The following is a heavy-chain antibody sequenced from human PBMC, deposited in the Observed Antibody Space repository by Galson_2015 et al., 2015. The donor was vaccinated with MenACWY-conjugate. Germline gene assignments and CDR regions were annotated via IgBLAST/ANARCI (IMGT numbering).Heavy chain of an antibody. CDR1: GYSFTTYW. CDR2: ISPGDSNT. CDR3: ARHPPGGRGMDF. Sequence: QSGAEVKKPGESLKISCKGSGYSFTTYWIGWVRQMPGKGLEWMGLISPGDSNTRYSPAFQGQVTISADNSISTAYLQWNSLQASVTAMYYCARHPPGGRGMDFWGQGTTVTVSS. V-gene: IGHV5-51*01. D-gene: IGHD1-26*01. J-gene: IGHJ6*02.